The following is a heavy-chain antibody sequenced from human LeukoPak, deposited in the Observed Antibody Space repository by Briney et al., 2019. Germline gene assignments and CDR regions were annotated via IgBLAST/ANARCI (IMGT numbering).Heavy chain of an antibody. CDR2: INPDSDVT. V-gene: IGHV1-2*02. CDR1: GYTFTYYY. Sequence: GASVKVSCKASGYTFTYYYIHWMRQAPGQGLEWMGWINPDSDVTSYAQKFQGRVTMTRDTSISTAYVELSRLRSDDTAVYYCAKEAKLRYFDWDFDYWGQGTLVTVSS. J-gene: IGHJ4*02. CDR3: AKEAKLRYFDWDFDY. D-gene: IGHD3-9*01.